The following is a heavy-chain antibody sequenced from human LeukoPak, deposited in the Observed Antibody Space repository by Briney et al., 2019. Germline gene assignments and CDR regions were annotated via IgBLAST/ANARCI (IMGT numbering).Heavy chain of an antibody. CDR3: ARSRITTGIHWFDP. V-gene: IGHV5-51*01. D-gene: IGHD3-3*01. Sequence: GESLKISCKGSGYSFTTYWIGWVRQMPGKGLEWMGIIYPGDSDTRYSRSFQGQVTISVDKSISTAYLQWSSLKASDTAMYYCARSRITTGIHWFDPWGQGTLVTVSS. CDR1: GYSFTTYW. CDR2: IYPGDSDT. J-gene: IGHJ5*02.